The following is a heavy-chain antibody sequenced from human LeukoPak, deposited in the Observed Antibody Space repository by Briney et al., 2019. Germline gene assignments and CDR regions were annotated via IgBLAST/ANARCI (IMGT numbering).Heavy chain of an antibody. V-gene: IGHV1-46*01. CDR1: GYTFTSYY. CDR3: ARDPHRITMVPGGWFDP. J-gene: IGHJ5*02. CDR2: INPSGGST. Sequence: GASVTVSCKASGYTFTSYYMHWVRQAPGQGLEWMGIINPSGGSTSYAQKFQGRVTMTRDTSTSTVYMELSSLRSEDTAVYYCARDPHRITMVPGGWFDPWGQGTLVTASS. D-gene: IGHD3-10*01.